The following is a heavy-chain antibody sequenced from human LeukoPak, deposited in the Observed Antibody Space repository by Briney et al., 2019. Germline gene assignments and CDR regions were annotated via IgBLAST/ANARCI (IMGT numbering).Heavy chain of an antibody. Sequence: GGSLRLSCAASGFTFSSYAMHWVRQAPGKGLEWVAVISYDGSNKYYADSVKGRFTISRDNSKNTLYLQMNSLRAEDTAVYYCARDGLMSPLYSYGHAYSYSMDVWGKGTTVTVSS. CDR1: GFTFSSYA. CDR2: ISYDGSNK. V-gene: IGHV3-30*04. CDR3: ARDGLMSPLYSYGHAYSYSMDV. J-gene: IGHJ6*03. D-gene: IGHD5-18*01.